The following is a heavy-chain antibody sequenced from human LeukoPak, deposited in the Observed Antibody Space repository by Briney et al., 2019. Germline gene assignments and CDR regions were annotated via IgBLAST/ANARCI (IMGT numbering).Heavy chain of an antibody. V-gene: IGHV3-9*01. D-gene: IGHD3-22*01. J-gene: IGHJ4*02. Sequence: PGGSLRLSCAASGFTFDDYAMHWVRQDPGKGLECVSGVSWNSGSIGYADSVKGRFTISRDNAKTSLYLQMNGLRAEDTALYYCAKVLYYYDSSGYYWGYFDSWGQGTLVTVSS. CDR1: GFTFDDYA. CDR3: AKVLYYYDSSGYYWGYFDS. CDR2: VSWNSGSI.